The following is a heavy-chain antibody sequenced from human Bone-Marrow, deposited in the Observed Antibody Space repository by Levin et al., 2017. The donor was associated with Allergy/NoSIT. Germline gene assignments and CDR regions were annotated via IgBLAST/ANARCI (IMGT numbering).Heavy chain of an antibody. J-gene: IGHJ6*04. CDR1: GASIKSATHY. Sequence: SQTLSLTCSVSGASIKSATHYWNWIRKSAGKEMEWIGRVYTHGGATYNPSLGGRVTISVDTSKNLLSLNLGPVTAADTAIYYCASGVAGVDYDPVTGHLIAYYFYQMDVWGRGTTVTVSS. D-gene: IGHD3-9*01. CDR3: ASGVAGVDYDPVTGHLIAYYFYQMDV. CDR2: VYTHGGA. V-gene: IGHV4-61*02.